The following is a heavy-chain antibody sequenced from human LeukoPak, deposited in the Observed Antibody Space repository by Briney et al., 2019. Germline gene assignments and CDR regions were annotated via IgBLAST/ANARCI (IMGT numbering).Heavy chain of an antibody. Sequence: GSLRLSCASFGFTFVDFPIPGVRQVPGNGLEWVCLISADGATTYYADSVKGRFTISRDNRKTSLYLQMNSLRPEDIAVYYCAEDFYWGQGTLVTVSS. J-gene: IGHJ4*02. V-gene: IGHV3-43*02. CDR1: GFTFVDFP. CDR2: ISADGATT. CDR3: AEDFY.